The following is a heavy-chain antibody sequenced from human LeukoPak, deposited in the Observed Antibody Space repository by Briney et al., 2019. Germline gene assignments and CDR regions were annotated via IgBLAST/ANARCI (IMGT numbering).Heavy chain of an antibody. J-gene: IGHJ4*02. Sequence: GGSLRLSCAASGFTFSSYGMHWVRQAPGKGLEWVAFIRYDGSNKYYADSVKGRFTISRDNSKNTLYLQMNSLRAEDTAVYYCAKDRQPLMVRGASIFDYWGQGTLVTVSS. CDR2: IRYDGSNK. CDR3: AKDRQPLMVRGASIFDY. V-gene: IGHV3-30*02. CDR1: GFTFSSYG. D-gene: IGHD3-10*01.